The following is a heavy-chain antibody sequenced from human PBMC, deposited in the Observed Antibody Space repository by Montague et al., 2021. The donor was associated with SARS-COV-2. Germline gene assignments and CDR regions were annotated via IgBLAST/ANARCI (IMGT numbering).Heavy chain of an antibody. CDR2: IYTSGST. J-gene: IGHJ4*02. V-gene: IGHV4-4*07. CDR1: GGSITSYY. Sequence: SETLSLTCTVSGGSITSYYWSWIRQPAGKGLECIGLIYTSGSTNYNPSLKSRVTMSVDTSRKQFSLKLTSVTAADTAVYYCATRTRYPQNDFGFWGQGTLVTVSS. CDR3: ATRTRYPQNDFGF. D-gene: IGHD2-15*01.